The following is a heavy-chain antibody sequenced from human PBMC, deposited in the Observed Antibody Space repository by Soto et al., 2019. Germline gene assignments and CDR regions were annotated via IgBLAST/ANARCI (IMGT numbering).Heavy chain of an antibody. J-gene: IGHJ4*01. CDR2: IIPILGIA. D-gene: IGHD3-10*01. V-gene: IGHV1-69*02. CDR3: ARPDTYYYGSGSYQDY. Sequence: QVQLVQSGAEVKKPGSSVKVSCKASGGTFSSYTISWVRQAPGQGLEWMGRIIPILGIANYAQKFQGRVTITADKSTSIAYMELSCLRSVDTAVYYCARPDTYYYGSGSYQDYCVHGTLVTVSS. CDR1: GGTFSSYT.